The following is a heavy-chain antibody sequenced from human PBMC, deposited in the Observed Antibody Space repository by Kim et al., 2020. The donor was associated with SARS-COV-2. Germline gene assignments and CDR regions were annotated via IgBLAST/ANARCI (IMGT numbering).Heavy chain of an antibody. CDR3: STNLAAAGVV. D-gene: IGHD6-13*01. J-gene: IGHJ4*02. Sequence: GGSLRLSCAASGFTVSSNYMSWLRQAPGKGLEWLSVIYSGDKTYYVESVKGRLTIIRDNSKNTLYLQMSSLRVEDTAVYYCSTNLAAAGVVWGQGTLVT. CDR2: IYSGDKT. CDR1: GFTVSSNY. V-gene: IGHV3-66*01.